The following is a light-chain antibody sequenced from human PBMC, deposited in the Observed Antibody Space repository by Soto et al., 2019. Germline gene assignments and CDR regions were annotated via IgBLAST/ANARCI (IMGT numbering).Light chain of an antibody. J-gene: IGKJ2*01. CDR2: GAS. Sequence: EIVLTQSPGTLSLSPGERATLSCRASQSVSTRYLAWYRQKPGQAPRLLIYGASSRATGIPDRFSGSGSGTDFTLSISRLEPEDSAVYCCQQYGSSPRYTFGQGTKLEIK. CDR1: QSVSTRY. CDR3: QQYGSSPRYT. V-gene: IGKV3-20*01.